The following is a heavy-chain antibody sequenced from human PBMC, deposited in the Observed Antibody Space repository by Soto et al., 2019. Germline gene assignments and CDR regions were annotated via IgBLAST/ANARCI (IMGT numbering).Heavy chain of an antibody. CDR1: GFTFSSYA. CDR3: ASLPSPYYGAIYYPY. Sequence: HPGGSLRLCCTASGFTFSSYAMSRVRQAPGKGLEWVSAISGSGGSTYYADSVKGRFTISRDNSKNTLYLQMNSLRAEDTAVYYCASLPSPYYGAIYYPYWGQGTLVTVSS. J-gene: IGHJ4*02. V-gene: IGHV3-23*01. D-gene: IGHD4-17*01. CDR2: ISGSGGST.